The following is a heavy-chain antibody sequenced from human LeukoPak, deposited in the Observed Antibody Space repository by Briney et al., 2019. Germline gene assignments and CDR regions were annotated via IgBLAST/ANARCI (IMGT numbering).Heavy chain of an antibody. V-gene: IGHV1-2*02. CDR3: ARNHDSSVLNY. J-gene: IGHJ4*02. Sequence: ASVTVSFKASGYTFTVYYMHWVRQAPGQGLEWMGWINPNSGGTNYAQKFQGRVTMTRDTSISTAYMELSRLRSDDAAVYYCARNHDSSVLNYWGQGTLVTVSS. CDR2: INPNSGGT. D-gene: IGHD3-22*01. CDR1: GYTFTVYY.